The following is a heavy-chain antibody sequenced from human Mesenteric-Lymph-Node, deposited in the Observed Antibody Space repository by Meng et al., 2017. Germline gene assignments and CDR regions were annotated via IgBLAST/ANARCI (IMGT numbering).Heavy chain of an antibody. CDR1: GFTFDDYG. CDR3: ASKVVVAATHAFDI. CDR2: INWNGGST. J-gene: IGHJ3*02. Sequence: GESLKISCAASGFTFDDYGMSWVRQAPGKGLEWVSGINWNGGSTGYADSVKGRFTISRDNAKNSLYLQMNSLRAEDTALYYCASKVVVAATHAFDIWGQGTRVTVSS. D-gene: IGHD2-15*01. V-gene: IGHV3-20*04.